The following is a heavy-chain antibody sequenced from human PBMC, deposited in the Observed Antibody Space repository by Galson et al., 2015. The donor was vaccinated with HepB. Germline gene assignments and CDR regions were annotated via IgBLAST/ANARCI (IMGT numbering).Heavy chain of an antibody. CDR3: AKTYGSGSYPYFDY. J-gene: IGHJ4*02. D-gene: IGHD3-10*01. V-gene: IGHV3-23*01. CDR2: ISGSGGST. Sequence: SLRLSCAASGFTFSSYAMSWVRQAPGKGLEWVSSISGSGGSTYYADSVKGRFTISRDNSKNTLYLQMSSLRAEDTAVYYCAKTYGSGSYPYFDYWGQGTLVTVSS. CDR1: GFTFSSYA.